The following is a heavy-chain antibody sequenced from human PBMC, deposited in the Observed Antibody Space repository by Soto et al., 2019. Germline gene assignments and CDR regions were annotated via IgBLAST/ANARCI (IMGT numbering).Heavy chain of an antibody. Sequence: QVQLVESGGGVVQPGRSLRLSCAASGFTFSSYAMHWVRQAPGKGLEWVAVISYDGSNKYYADSVKGRFTISRDNSKNTLYLQMNSLRAEDTAVYYCARGSRGFDYWGQGTLVTVSS. J-gene: IGHJ4*02. CDR2: ISYDGSNK. CDR1: GFTFSSYA. CDR3: ARGSRGFDY. V-gene: IGHV3-30-3*01.